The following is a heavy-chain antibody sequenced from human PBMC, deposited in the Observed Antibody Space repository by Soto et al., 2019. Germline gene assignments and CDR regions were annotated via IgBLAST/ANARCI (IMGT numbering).Heavy chain of an antibody. D-gene: IGHD2-15*01. CDR3: ARHRLVYCIGVNCSPDAFDV. CDR2: RYYTGTT. V-gene: IGHV4-39*01. CDR1: GDAVSTNTHY. J-gene: IGHJ3*01. Sequence: QLQLQESGPGLVKPSQTWSLTCTVSGDAVSTNTHYWGLIRQPPGKGLEWIGSRYYTGTTFYNPYLKRRVTITGETPKNSFSLRLNSVTAPDTARYYFARHRLVYCIGVNCSPDAFDVWGQGTMLTVSS.